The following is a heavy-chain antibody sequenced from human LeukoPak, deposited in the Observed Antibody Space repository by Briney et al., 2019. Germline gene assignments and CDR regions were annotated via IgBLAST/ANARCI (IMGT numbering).Heavy chain of an antibody. V-gene: IGHV3-23*01. Sequence: GGSLRLSCAASGFTFSSYAMSWVRQAPGKGLEWVSSISSPGGNTYYADSVKGRFTISRDNSKNTLYLQMNSLRAEDTAVYYCAKAPVGANYYDSSGYFDYWGQGTLVTVSS. D-gene: IGHD3-22*01. J-gene: IGHJ4*02. CDR3: AKAPVGANYYDSSGYFDY. CDR2: ISSPGGNT. CDR1: GFTFSSYA.